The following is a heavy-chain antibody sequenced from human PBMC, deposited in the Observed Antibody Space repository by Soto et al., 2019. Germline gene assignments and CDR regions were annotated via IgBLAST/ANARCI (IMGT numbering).Heavy chain of an antibody. V-gene: IGHV2-26*01. CDR2: IFSNDEK. Sequence: QVTLKESGPVLVKPTETLTLTFTVSGFSLTNTRMGVSWISQPPGKALEWLAHIFSNDEKSYSTSLKSRLTISKDTSKSQVVLTMTNMDPVYTATYYCARMLDSLEHYYYYVMDVWCQGTTVT. CDR3: ARMLDSLEHYYYYVMDV. D-gene: IGHD3-3*01. CDR1: GFSLTNTRMG. J-gene: IGHJ6*02.